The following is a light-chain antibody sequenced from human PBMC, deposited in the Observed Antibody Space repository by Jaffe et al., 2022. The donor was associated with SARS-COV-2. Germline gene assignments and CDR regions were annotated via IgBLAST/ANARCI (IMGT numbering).Light chain of an antibody. Sequence: QSVLTQPPSVSAAPGQTVTISCSGRSSNIGNNYVAWYQQLPGTAPKLVIYENTKRPSGIPDRFSGSRSGTSATLGITGLQTGDEADYYCGAWDSSLSAGVFGGGTKLTVL. J-gene: IGLJ2*01. CDR1: SSNIGNNY. CDR3: GAWDSSLSAGV. V-gene: IGLV1-51*02. CDR2: ENT.